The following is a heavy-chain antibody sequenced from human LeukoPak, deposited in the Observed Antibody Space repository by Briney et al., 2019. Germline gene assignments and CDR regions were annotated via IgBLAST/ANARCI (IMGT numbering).Heavy chain of an antibody. D-gene: IGHD3-3*01. Sequence: ASVKVSCKASGYTFTNYGISWVRQAPGQGLEWMGWISAYNGNTNYAQKLQGRVTMTTDTSTSTAYMELRSLRSDDTAVYYCARVHRYYDFWSGYYPFDYWGQGTLVTVSS. CDR3: ARVHRYYDFWSGYYPFDY. V-gene: IGHV1-18*01. J-gene: IGHJ4*02. CDR1: GYTFTNYG. CDR2: ISAYNGNT.